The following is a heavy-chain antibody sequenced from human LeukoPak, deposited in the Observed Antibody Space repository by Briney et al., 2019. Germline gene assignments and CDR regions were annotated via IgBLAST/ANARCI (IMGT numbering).Heavy chain of an antibody. CDR2: ISNSGGTT. CDR1: GFSFSDHY. CDR3: ARTARLLDY. D-gene: IGHD2-21*02. V-gene: IGHV3-11*01. J-gene: IGHJ4*02. Sequence: PGGSLRLSCAASGFSFSDHYVTWIRQAPGKGLEWLSYISNSGGTTNYADSVKGRFTVSRDNAKNSLFLQMNSLRAEDTAVYYCARTARLLDYWGQGTLVTVSS.